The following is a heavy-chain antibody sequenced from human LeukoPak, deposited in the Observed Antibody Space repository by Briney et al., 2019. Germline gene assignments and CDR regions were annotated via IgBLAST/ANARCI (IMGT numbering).Heavy chain of an antibody. CDR2: IYYSGST. J-gene: IGHJ3*02. CDR3: ARNHNGSGGYYNEAFDI. D-gene: IGHD3-10*01. Sequence: PSETLSLTCTVSGGSISSYYWSWIRQPPGKGLEWIGYIYYSGSTNYNPSLKSRVTISVDTSKNQFSLKLSSVTAADTAVYYCARNHNGSGGYYNEAFDIWGQGTMVTVSS. V-gene: IGHV4-59*08. CDR1: GGSISSYY.